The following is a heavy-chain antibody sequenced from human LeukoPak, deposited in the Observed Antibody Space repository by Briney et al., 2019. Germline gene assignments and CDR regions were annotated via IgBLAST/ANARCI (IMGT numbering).Heavy chain of an antibody. D-gene: IGHD5-18*01. J-gene: IGHJ2*01. CDR1: GGSISSSSYY. V-gene: IGHV4-39*01. Sequence: SETLSLTXTVSGGSISSSSYYWGWIRRPPGKGLEWIGSIYYSGSTYYNPSLKSRVTISVDTSKNQFSLKLSSVTAADTAVYYCARPHAGYSYGRSYWYFDLWGRGTLVTVSS. CDR3: ARPHAGYSYGRSYWYFDL. CDR2: IYYSGST.